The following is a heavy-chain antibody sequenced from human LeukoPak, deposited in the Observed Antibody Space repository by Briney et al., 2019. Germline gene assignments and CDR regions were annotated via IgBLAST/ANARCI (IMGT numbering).Heavy chain of an antibody. J-gene: IGHJ4*02. V-gene: IGHV3-33*01. Sequence: GRSLRLSCAASGFTFSSYGMHWVRQAPGKGLEWVAGIWYDGSNKYYADSVKGRFTISRDNSKNTLYLQMNSLRAEDTAVYYCARSWSGFGELLSYFDYWGQGTLVTVSS. CDR1: GFTFSSYG. D-gene: IGHD3-10*01. CDR3: ARSWSGFGELLSYFDY. CDR2: IWYDGSNK.